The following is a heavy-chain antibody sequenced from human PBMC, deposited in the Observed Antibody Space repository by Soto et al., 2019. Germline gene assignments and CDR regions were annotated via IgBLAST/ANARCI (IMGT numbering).Heavy chain of an antibody. CDR2: ISYDGSNK. CDR1: GFTFSSYG. CDR3: AKGSITIFGVATQRPHDY. Sequence: QVQLVESGGGVVQPGRSLRLSCAASGFTFSSYGMHWVRQAPGKGLEWVAVISYDGSNKYYADSVKGRFTISRDNSKNTLYLQMNSLRAEDTAVYYCAKGSITIFGVATQRPHDYWGQGTLVTVSS. V-gene: IGHV3-30*18. J-gene: IGHJ4*02. D-gene: IGHD3-3*01.